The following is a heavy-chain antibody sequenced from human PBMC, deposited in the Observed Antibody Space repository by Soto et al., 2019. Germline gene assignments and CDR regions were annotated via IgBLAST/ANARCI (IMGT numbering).Heavy chain of an antibody. CDR2: ISGSGGST. D-gene: IGHD6-19*01. Sequence: EVQLLESGGRLEQPGGSLRLSCAASGFTFSNSAMSWVRQAPGKGLEWVSAISGSGGSTYYVDSVEGRFTISRDNSRDTVYLQMDNLRDDDTAVYYCAKDAGDGSSWYPFDYWGQGTLITVSS. CDR3: AKDAGDGSSWYPFDY. CDR1: GFTFSNSA. J-gene: IGHJ4*02. V-gene: IGHV3-23*01.